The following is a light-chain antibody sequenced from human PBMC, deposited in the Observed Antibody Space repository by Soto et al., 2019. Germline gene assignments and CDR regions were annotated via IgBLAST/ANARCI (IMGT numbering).Light chain of an antibody. V-gene: IGLV2-14*03. Sequence: QSVLTQPASVSGSPGQSITISCTGTSSDVGGYNYVSWYQHHPGKAPKLMIYDVSNRHSGVSNRFSGSKSGNTASLSISGLQPEDEADYYCSSYRTSNTRQIVCGTGTKVTVL. CDR2: DVS. CDR3: SSYRTSNTRQIV. CDR1: SSDVGGYNY. J-gene: IGLJ1*01.